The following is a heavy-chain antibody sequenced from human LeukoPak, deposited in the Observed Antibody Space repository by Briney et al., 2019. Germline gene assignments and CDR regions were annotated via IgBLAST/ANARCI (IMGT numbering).Heavy chain of an antibody. CDR2: IRGSGGDT. V-gene: IGHV3-23*01. Sequence: GGSLRLSCAAPGFTFTSYAMSWVRQAPGKGLEWVSAIRGSGGDTYYADSVKGRFTLSRDNSKNTLYLQINSLRADDTAVYYCARDSYCTSTTCRRDFDYWGQGTLVTVPS. J-gene: IGHJ4*02. D-gene: IGHD2-2*01. CDR3: ARDSYCTSTTCRRDFDY. CDR1: GFTFTSYA.